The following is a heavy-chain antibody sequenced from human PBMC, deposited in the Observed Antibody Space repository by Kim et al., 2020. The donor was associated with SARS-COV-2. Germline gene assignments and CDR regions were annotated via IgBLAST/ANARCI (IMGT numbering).Heavy chain of an antibody. CDR2: ISGSGGST. J-gene: IGHJ4*02. CDR3: ASGGTYYYGY. Sequence: GGSLRLSCAGSGFTFSSYAMSWVRQAPGKGLEWVSGISGSGGSTYYADSVKGRFTISRDNSKNMLSLQMNSLRAEDTAVYYCASGGTYYYGYWGQGTLVT. CDR1: GFTFSSYA. D-gene: IGHD3-10*01. V-gene: IGHV3-23*01.